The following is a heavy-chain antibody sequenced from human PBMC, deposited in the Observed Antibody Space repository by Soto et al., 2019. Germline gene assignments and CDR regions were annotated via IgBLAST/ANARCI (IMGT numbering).Heavy chain of an antibody. CDR1: GASISNNNW. CDR2: IYHTGST. Sequence: QVQLQESGPGLVKPSGTLSLTCAVSGASISNNNWWSWVRQPPGKGLECIGEIYHTGSTNYKPSLKSRVTISVDKAKNQFSLKLTSVTAADTAIYFCVRAGSTGYDYGRVWGQGALVTVSS. CDR3: VRAGSTGYDYGRV. D-gene: IGHD5-12*01. J-gene: IGHJ4*02. V-gene: IGHV4-4*02.